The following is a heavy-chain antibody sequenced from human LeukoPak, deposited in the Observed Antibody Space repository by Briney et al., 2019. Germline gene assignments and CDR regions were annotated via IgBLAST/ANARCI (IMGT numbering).Heavy chain of an antibody. CDR3: AREAYCGGDCYSGFDY. Sequence: SETLSLTCTVSGGSISSYHWNWIRQPPGKGLEWIGYIYYSGSTNYNPSLKSRVTISVDTSKNQFSLKLSSVTAADTAVYYCAREAYCGGDCYSGFDYWGQGTLVTVSS. CDR1: GGSISSYH. V-gene: IGHV4-59*01. CDR2: IYYSGST. D-gene: IGHD2-21*02. J-gene: IGHJ4*02.